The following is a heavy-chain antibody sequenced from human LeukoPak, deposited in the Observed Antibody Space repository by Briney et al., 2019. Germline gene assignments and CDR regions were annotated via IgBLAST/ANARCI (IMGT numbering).Heavy chain of an antibody. J-gene: IGHJ5*02. D-gene: IGHD5-12*01. CDR3: ARDAHNGYEFHDWFDP. CDR2: INPNSGGT. V-gene: IGHV1-2*02. Sequence: GASVKVSCKASGYTFTDYYIHWVRQAPGQGLEWMGWINPNSGGTKYAQKFQGRVTMTTDTSISTAYMEMSRLTSDDTAVYYWARDAHNGYEFHDWFDPWGQGALVTVSS. CDR1: GYTFTDYY.